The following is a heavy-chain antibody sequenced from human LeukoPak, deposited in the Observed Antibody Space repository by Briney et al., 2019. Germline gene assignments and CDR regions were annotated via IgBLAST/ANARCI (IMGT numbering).Heavy chain of an antibody. D-gene: IGHD2-15*01. V-gene: IGHV5-10-1*01. Sequence: GESLKISCKGSGYSFTSYWISWVRQMPGKGVEWMGRIDPSDSYTNYSPSFQGHVTISADKSISTAYLQWSSLKASDTAMYYCARYAFYCSGGSCQFYYFDYWGQGTLVTVSS. CDR1: GYSFTSYW. CDR3: ARYAFYCSGGSCQFYYFDY. CDR2: IDPSDSYT. J-gene: IGHJ4*02.